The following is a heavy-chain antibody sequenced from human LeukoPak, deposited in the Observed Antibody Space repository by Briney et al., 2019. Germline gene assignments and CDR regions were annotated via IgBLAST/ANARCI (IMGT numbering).Heavy chain of an antibody. J-gene: IGHJ4*02. D-gene: IGHD3-10*01. V-gene: IGHV3-49*03. Sequence: PGGSLRLSCTASGFTFGDYAMSWFRQAPGKGLEWVGFIRSKAYGGTTEYAASVKGRFTISRADSENSLYLQMNSLKTDDTAVYYCVALIRGLGYWGQGTLVTVSS. CDR2: IRSKAYGGTT. CDR3: VALIRGLGY. CDR1: GFTFGDYA.